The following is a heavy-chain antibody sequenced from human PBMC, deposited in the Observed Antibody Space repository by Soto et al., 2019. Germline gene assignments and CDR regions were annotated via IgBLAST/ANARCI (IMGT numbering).Heavy chain of an antibody. Sequence: QVQLQESGPGLVKPSQTLSLTCTVSGGSISSGGYFWNWIRQHPGKGLEWIGYIYYSGVTYYNPSLKIRVTISVATSKNQCSLRLSSVTAADTAVYYCAREPSIWGQGTLVTVSS. CDR1: GGSISSGGYF. CDR2: IYYSGVT. CDR3: AREPSI. J-gene: IGHJ4*02. V-gene: IGHV4-31*03.